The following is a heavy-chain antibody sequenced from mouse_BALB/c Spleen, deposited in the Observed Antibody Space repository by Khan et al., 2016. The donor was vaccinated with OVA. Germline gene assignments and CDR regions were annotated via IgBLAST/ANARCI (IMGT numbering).Heavy chain of an antibody. CDR2: IDPSDSYA. CDR1: GYPLTSYW. V-gene: IGHV1-69*02. CDR3: VRSVHYGSSTWFAY. Sequence: QVQLQQPGAELVKPGASVKLSCKASGYPLTSYWLHWVKQRPGQGLEWIGEIDPSDSYANYNQKFKGKATVTVDKSSNTTYMHLSSLTSADSAFYYCVRSVHYGSSTWFAYWGQGTLVTVSA. J-gene: IGHJ3*01. D-gene: IGHD1-1*01.